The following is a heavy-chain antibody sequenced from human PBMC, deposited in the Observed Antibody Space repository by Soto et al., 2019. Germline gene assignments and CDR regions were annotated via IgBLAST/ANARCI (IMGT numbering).Heavy chain of an antibody. CDR1: GFTFTSYT. CDR2: ISSSSDYI. D-gene: IGHD6-13*01. CDR3: ARARVYATGPLDF. Sequence: PGGSLRLSCAASGFTFTSYTMNWVRQAPGKGLEWVSSISSSSDYIYYADSTKGRVTISRDNAKNSLFLDMNSLTGEDTAVYYCARARVYATGPLDFWGQGTLVTVSS. V-gene: IGHV3-21*06. J-gene: IGHJ4*02.